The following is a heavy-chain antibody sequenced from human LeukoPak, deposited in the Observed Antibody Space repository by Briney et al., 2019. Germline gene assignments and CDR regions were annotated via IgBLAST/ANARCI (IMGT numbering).Heavy chain of an antibody. D-gene: IGHD6-13*01. Sequence: SETLSLTCTVSGDSITTFYWSWIRQPPGKGLEYIGYIYYTGATNYQPSLKSRVTMSVDTSKNQFSLNLSSVTAADTAVYYCARDLPGQLDWFDPWGQGTLVTVSS. CDR1: GDSITTFY. V-gene: IGHV4-59*01. CDR2: IYYTGAT. CDR3: ARDLPGQLDWFDP. J-gene: IGHJ5*02.